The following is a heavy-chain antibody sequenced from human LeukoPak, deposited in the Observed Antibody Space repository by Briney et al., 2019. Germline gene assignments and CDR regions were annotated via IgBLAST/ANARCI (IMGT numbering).Heavy chain of an antibody. J-gene: IGHJ4*02. Sequence: SETLSLTCTVSGGSISSYYWSWIRQPPGKGLEWIGRIYTSGSTNYNPSPKSRVTISVDTSKNQFSLKLSSVTAADTAVYYCARSTYYDFWSGFPFDYWGQGTLVTVSS. CDR2: IYTSGST. V-gene: IGHV4-4*08. CDR1: GGSISSYY. D-gene: IGHD3-3*01. CDR3: ARSTYYDFWSGFPFDY.